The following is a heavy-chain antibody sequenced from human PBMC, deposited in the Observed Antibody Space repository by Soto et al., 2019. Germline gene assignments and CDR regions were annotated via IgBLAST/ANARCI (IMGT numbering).Heavy chain of an antibody. V-gene: IGHV4-59*11. J-gene: IGHJ4*02. D-gene: IGHD7-27*01. CDR1: GGSISNHY. CDR3: KRANSYSEY. Sequence: QVQLQESGPGLVKPSETLSLTCRVSGGSISNHYWSWIRQPPGKGLEWIGYIYYNGNTNYNPSLKSRVTMSVDTSRNQISMKLTTVTAADTAVYYCKRANSYSEYWGQGTLVTVSS. CDR2: IYYNGNT.